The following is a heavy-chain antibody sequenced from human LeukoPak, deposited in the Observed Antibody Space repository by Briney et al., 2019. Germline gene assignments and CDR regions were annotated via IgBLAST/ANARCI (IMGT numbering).Heavy chain of an antibody. D-gene: IGHD6-19*01. V-gene: IGHV1-8*03. CDR2: MNPNSGNT. CDR3: AKDGRAGWTHPYYFDY. J-gene: IGHJ4*02. Sequence: ASVKVSCKASGYTFTSYDINWVRQATGQGLEWMGWMNPNSGNTGYAQKFQGRVTITRNTSISTAYMELSSLRAEDTAVYYCAKDGRAGWTHPYYFDYWGQGTLVTVSS. CDR1: GYTFTSYD.